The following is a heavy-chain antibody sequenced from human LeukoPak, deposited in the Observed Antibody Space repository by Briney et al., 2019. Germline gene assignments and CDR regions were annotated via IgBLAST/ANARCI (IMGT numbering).Heavy chain of an antibody. J-gene: IGHJ3*02. Sequence: SGTLSLTCTVSGGSISSSSYYWGWIRQPPGKGLEWIGSTYYSGSTYYNPSLKSRVTISVDTSKNQFSLKLSSVTAADTAVYFCARGPYSYDSSGAFDIWGQGTMVTVSS. CDR3: ARGPYSYDSSGAFDI. CDR2: TYYSGST. D-gene: IGHD3-22*01. CDR1: GGSISSSSYY. V-gene: IGHV4-39*01.